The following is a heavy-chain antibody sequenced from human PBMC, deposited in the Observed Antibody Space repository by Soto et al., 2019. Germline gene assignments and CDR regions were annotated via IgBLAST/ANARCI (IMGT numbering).Heavy chain of an antibody. D-gene: IGHD3-3*01. CDR1: GYTFTSYD. CDR3: ARGLGVLRFLEWQIFDY. Sequence: ASVKVSCKASGYTFTSYDINWVRQATGQGLEWMGWMNPNSGNTGYAQKFQGRVTMTRNTSISTAYMELSSLRSEDTAVYYCARGLGVLRFLEWQIFDYWGQGTLVTVSS. V-gene: IGHV1-8*01. CDR2: MNPNSGNT. J-gene: IGHJ4*02.